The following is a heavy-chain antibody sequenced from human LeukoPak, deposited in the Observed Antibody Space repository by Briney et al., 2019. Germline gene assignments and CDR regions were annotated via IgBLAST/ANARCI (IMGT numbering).Heavy chain of an antibody. D-gene: IGHD1-14*01. J-gene: IGHJ6*02. CDR1: GFTFSSYA. Sequence: GGSLRLSCAASGFTFSSYAMHWVRQATGKGLEWVAVISYDGSNKYYADSVKGRFTISRDNSKNTLYLQMNSLRAEDTAVYYCARAASGESALLSRGNYYYYGMDVWGQGTTVTVSS. CDR2: ISYDGSNK. CDR3: ARAASGESALLSRGNYYYYGMDV. V-gene: IGHV3-30-3*01.